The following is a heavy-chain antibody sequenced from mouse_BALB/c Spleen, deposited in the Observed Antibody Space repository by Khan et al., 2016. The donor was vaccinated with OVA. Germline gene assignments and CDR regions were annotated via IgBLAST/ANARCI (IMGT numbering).Heavy chain of an antibody. CDR2: ISSAGDYT. Sequence: EVELVESGGDLVKPGGSLKLSCATSGFTFSSYSMSWFRQTPDKRLEWVTTISSAGDYTYYPDSVRGRFTISRDNAKNSLYLQMSSLKSEDTAMYYCASHLTGSCAYWGQGTLVTVSA. D-gene: IGHD4-1*01. V-gene: IGHV5-6*01. J-gene: IGHJ3*01. CDR1: GFTFSSYS. CDR3: ASHLTGSCAY.